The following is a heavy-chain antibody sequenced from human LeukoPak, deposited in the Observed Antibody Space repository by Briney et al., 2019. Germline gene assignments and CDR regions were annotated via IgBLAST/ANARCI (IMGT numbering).Heavy chain of an antibody. J-gene: IGHJ4*02. Sequence: GGSLRLSCAAAGFDFSDFWMSWVRQVPGKGLEWVATIKKDGSETHYVDSVKGRFTISRHNAESSLYLQMNSLRAEDTAVYYCARDYKSPDFWAGYPPYHHDHWGQGTLVTVSS. D-gene: IGHD3/OR15-3a*01. V-gene: IGHV3-7*01. CDR3: ARDYKSPDFWAGYPPYHHDH. CDR2: IKKDGSET. CDR1: GFDFSDFW.